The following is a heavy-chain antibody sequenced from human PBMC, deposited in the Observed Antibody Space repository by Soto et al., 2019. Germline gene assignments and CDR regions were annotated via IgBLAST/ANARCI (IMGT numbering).Heavy chain of an antibody. CDR2: ISAYNGNT. CDR3: ARSSISGTGFDY. Sequence: GASVKLSCKDSGYTYTSYGISWVRQAPGQGLEWMGWISAYNGNTNYAQKLQGRVTMTTDTSTSTAYMELRSLRSDDTAVYYCARSSISGTGFDYWGQGTLVTVSS. D-gene: IGHD3-10*01. J-gene: IGHJ4*02. CDR1: GYTYTSYG. V-gene: IGHV1-18*01.